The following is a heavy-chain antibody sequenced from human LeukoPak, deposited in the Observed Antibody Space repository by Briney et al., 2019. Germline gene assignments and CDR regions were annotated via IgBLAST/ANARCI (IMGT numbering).Heavy chain of an antibody. CDR2: ISVNNGNT. Sequence: GASVKVSCKASGYAFSSYGISWVRQAPGQGLEWMGWISVNNGNTHHAQKFQGRVTMTTDTSTSTAYMEVRSLRSDDTAVYYCQRITIFGVIIDFDYWGQGSLVTVSS. D-gene: IGHD3-3*01. CDR3: QRITIFGVIIDFDY. CDR1: GYAFSSYG. J-gene: IGHJ4*02. V-gene: IGHV1-18*01.